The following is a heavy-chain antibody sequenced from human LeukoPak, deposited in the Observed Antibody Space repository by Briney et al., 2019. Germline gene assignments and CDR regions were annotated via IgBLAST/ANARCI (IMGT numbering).Heavy chain of an antibody. J-gene: IGHJ4*02. D-gene: IGHD2-21*02. CDR1: GFSFSSYA. CDR3: ARGLTQIPRLATGLGH. V-gene: IGHV3-33*01. CDR2: IWYDGGNK. Sequence: GGSLRLSCAASGFSFSSYAMHWVRQAPGKGLEWVAVIWYDGGNKYYADSVKGRFTISRDNSKNTLYLEMNSLRAEDTAVYHCARGLTQIPRLATGLGHWGQGTLVTVSS.